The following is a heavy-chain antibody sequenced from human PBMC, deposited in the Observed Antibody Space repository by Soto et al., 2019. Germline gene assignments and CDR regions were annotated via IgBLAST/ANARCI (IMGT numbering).Heavy chain of an antibody. CDR3: ARSIATRFDI. D-gene: IGHD6-13*01. Sequence: PSETLSLTCAVSGYSISSGYYWGWIRQPPGKGLEWIGSIYHSGSTYYNPSLKSRVTISVDTSKNQFSLKLSSVTAADTAVYYCARSIATRFDIWGQGTMVTVSS. CDR1: GYSISSGYY. CDR2: IYHSGST. J-gene: IGHJ3*02. V-gene: IGHV4-38-2*01.